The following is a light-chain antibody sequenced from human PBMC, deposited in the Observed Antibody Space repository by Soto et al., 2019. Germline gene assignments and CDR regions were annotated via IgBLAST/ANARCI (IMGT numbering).Light chain of an antibody. CDR3: QQYNNWPQT. CDR2: GAS. CDR1: QSVSSY. Sequence: EIGLTESPATLSLSPGERATLSCRASQSVSSYLAWYQQKPGQAPRLLIYGASTRATGIPARFSGSGSGTEFTLTISSLQSEDFAVYYCQQYNNWPQTFGQGTKVDIK. V-gene: IGKV3-15*01. J-gene: IGKJ1*01.